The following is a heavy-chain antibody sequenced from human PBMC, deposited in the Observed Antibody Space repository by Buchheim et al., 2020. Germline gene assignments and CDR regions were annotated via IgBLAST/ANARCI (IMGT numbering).Heavy chain of an antibody. CDR1: GGSISNGEYY. CDR3: ARFTYRGSTWFDP. J-gene: IGHJ5*02. D-gene: IGHD1-14*01. V-gene: IGHV4-30-4*01. CDR2: IYYSGST. Sequence: QVQLQESGPGLVKPSQTLSLTCTVSGGSISNGEYYWSWIRLPPGKGLEWIGYIYYSGSTSYNTSLKSRVTISVDTSKNQFSLKLSSVTAADTAVYYCARFTYRGSTWFDPWGQGTL.